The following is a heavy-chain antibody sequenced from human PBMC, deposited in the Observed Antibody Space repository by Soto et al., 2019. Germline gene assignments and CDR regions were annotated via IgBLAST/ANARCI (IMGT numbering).Heavy chain of an antibody. V-gene: IGHV3-9*01. CDR3: AKDVGRSSAWYPYSYYGMDV. J-gene: IGHJ6*02. Sequence: PGGSLRLSCAASGFTFDDYAMHWVRQAPGKGLEWVSGISWNSGSIGYADSVKGRFTISRDTAKKSLYLQMNSLRAEDTALYYCAKDVGRSSAWYPYSYYGMDVWGQGTTVTVSS. D-gene: IGHD6-19*01. CDR1: GFTFDDYA. CDR2: ISWNSGSI.